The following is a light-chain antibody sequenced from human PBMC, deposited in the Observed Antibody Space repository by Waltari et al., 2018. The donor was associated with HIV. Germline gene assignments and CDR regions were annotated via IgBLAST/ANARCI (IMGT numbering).Light chain of an antibody. J-gene: IGLJ2*01. CDR3: AAWDDSLSGLV. Sequence: QSVLSQAPSASGTPGQSVAISCSGRTSNIGSHAVNWYQQLPGTAPKLLIHTNDQRPSGVPDRFSGSKSGTSASLAISGLRSEDEADYYCAAWDDSLSGLVFGGGTKLTVL. V-gene: IGLV1-47*02. CDR2: TND. CDR1: TSNIGSHA.